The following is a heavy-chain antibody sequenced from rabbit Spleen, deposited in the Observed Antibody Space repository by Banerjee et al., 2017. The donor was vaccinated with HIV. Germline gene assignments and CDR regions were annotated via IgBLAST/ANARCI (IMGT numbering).Heavy chain of an antibody. CDR1: GFSFSSNYW. J-gene: IGHJ4*01. D-gene: IGHD5-1*01. V-gene: IGHV1S40*01. CDR2: IYAGTNGNT. CDR3: ARDLHGSRKNYGDL. Sequence: QSLEESGGDLVKPGASLTLTCTASGFSFSSNYWICWVRQAPGKGLEWIACIYAGTNGNTWYASWAKGRFTISGTSSTTVTLQMTSLTAADTATYVCARDLHGSRKNYGDLWGPGTPRHRL.